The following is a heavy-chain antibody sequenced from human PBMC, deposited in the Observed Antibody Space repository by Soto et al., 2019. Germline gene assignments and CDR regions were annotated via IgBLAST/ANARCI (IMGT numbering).Heavy chain of an antibody. CDR1: GFTFSSYE. Sequence: EVQLVESGGGLVQPGGSLRVSCAASGFTFSSYEMNWVRQAPGKGLEWVSYISSSGSTIDYADSVKGRFTTSRDNAKISLYLQMSSLRADNTAVYSCAKAVLSGYYYYGMDVWGQGTTVTDSS. D-gene: IGHD6-6*01. CDR3: AKAVLSGYYYYGMDV. V-gene: IGHV3-48*03. CDR2: ISSSGSTI. J-gene: IGHJ6*02.